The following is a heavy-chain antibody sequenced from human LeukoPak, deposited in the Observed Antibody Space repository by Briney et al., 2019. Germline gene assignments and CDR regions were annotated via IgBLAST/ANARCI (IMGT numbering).Heavy chain of an antibody. V-gene: IGHV3-23*01. J-gene: IGHJ4*02. CDR2: ISSRVGST. D-gene: IGHD3-22*01. CDR1: GFTPCGYT. CDR3: AKGPSAGRGIVVVITTYLGY. Sequence: GSPRPSPAASGFTPCGYTMSGVPHAPRKRLEWVSAISSRVGSTYYADSVKGRFTTSRDNSKNTLYLQMNGLRAEDTDVYDCAKGPSAGRGIVVVITTYLGYWGQGTLVGVCS.